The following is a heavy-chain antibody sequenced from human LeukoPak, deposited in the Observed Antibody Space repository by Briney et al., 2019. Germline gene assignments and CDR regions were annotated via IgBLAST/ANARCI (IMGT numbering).Heavy chain of an antibody. J-gene: IGHJ4*02. CDR1: GFPFSSYS. CDR2: ISSSSSYI. D-gene: IGHD3-9*01. CDR3: ARGRGDYDILTGYHPN. V-gene: IGHV3-21*01. Sequence: GGSLRLSXAASGFPFSSYSMNWVRHAPGKGLEWVSSISSSSSYIYYAHSVKGRFTISRDNAKNSLYLQMNSLRAEDTAVYYCARGRGDYDILTGYHPNWGQGTLVTVSS.